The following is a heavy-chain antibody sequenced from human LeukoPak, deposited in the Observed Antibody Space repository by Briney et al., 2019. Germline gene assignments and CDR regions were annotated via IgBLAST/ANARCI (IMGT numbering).Heavy chain of an antibody. CDR1: GFTFRSYA. D-gene: IGHD2-2*01. CDR2: IGGSGGST. CDR3: AKVIVVVPAAVDY. J-gene: IGHJ4*02. V-gene: IGHV3-23*01. Sequence: PGGSLRLSCAASGFTFRSYAMSWVRQAPGKGLEWVSDIGGSGGSTYYADSVKGRFTISRDNSKNTLYLQMNSLRAEDTAVYYCAKVIVVVPAAVDYWGQGTLVTASS.